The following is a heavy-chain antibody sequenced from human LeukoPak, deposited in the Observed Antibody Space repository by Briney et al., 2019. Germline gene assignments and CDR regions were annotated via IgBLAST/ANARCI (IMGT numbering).Heavy chain of an antibody. V-gene: IGHV3-30*02. J-gene: IGHJ4*02. D-gene: IGHD2-2*01. CDR3: AKDQLLYCSSTSCYPDY. CDR2: IRYDGSNK. CDR1: GFTFSSYG. Sequence: GGSLRLSCAASGFTFSSYGMHWVRQAPGKGLEWVAFIRYDGSNKYYADSVKGRFTISRDNSKITLYLQMNSLRAEDTAVYYCAKDQLLYCSSTSCYPDYWGQGTLVTVSS.